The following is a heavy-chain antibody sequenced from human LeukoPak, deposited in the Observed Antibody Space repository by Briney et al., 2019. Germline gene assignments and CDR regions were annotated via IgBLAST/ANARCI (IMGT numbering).Heavy chain of an antibody. CDR2: INPNSGGT. CDR1: GYTFTGYY. D-gene: IGHD6-13*01. CDR3: ARALYSSSWYSGY. V-gene: IGHV1-2*02. J-gene: IGHJ4*02. Sequence: ASVKVSCKASGYTFTGYYMHWVRQAPGQGLEWMGWINPNSGGTNCAQKFQGRVTMTRDTSISTAYMELSRLRSDDTAVYYCARALYSSSWYSGYWGQGTLVTVSS.